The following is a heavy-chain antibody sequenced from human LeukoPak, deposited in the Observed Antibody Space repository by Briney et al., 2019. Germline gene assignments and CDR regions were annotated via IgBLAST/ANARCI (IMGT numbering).Heavy chain of an antibody. Sequence: PGGSLRLSCAASGFTFSSYAMSWVRQAPGKGLEWVAVISYDGSNKYYADSVKGRLTISRDNSKNTLYLQMNSLRAEDTAVYYCARAPSRVVPAAIYYWGQGTLVTVSS. D-gene: IGHD2-2*01. CDR1: GFTFSSYA. V-gene: IGHV3-30*01. CDR3: ARAPSRVVPAAIYY. J-gene: IGHJ4*02. CDR2: ISYDGSNK.